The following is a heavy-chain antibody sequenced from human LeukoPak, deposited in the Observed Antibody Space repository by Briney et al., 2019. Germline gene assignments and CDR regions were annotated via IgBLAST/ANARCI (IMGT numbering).Heavy chain of an antibody. V-gene: IGHV3-53*01. CDR3: ARDLVYSSFHASDI. CDR2: IYSGGST. CDR1: GFTVSSNY. Sequence: GGSLRLSCAASGFTVSSNYMSWVRQAPGKGLEWVSVIYSGGSTYYADSVKGRFTISRDNSKNTLYLQINSLRAEDTAVYYCARDLVYSSFHASDIWGQGTMVTVSS. J-gene: IGHJ3*02. D-gene: IGHD6-6*01.